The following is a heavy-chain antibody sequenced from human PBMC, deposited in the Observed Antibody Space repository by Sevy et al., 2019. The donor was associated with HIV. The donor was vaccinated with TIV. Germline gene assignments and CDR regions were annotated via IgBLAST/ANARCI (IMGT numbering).Heavy chain of an antibody. Sequence: GESLKISCAASGFTFRSYAMSWVRQAPGKGLEWVSGISGSGGSTYYADSVKGRFSISRDNSKNTLYLQMNSLRAEDTAVYYFAKDPYHDYVWGSYRYNRGGYYWGQGTLVTVSS. D-gene: IGHD3-16*02. CDR3: AKDPYHDYVWGSYRYNRGGYY. CDR2: ISGSGGST. CDR1: GFTFRSYA. V-gene: IGHV3-23*01. J-gene: IGHJ4*02.